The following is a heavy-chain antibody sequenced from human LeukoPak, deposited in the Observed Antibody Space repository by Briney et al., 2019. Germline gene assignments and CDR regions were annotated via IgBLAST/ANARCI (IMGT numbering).Heavy chain of an antibody. Sequence: PGGSLRLSCAASEFDISNYGMHWVRQAPGKGLEWVAVISKDGSNKIYAASVKGRFTIYRDNSKDTVYLQMNSLRAEDTAVYYCAKEYSSGWSYWYFDLWGRGTLVTVSS. CDR2: ISKDGSNK. CDR1: EFDISNYG. D-gene: IGHD6-19*01. V-gene: IGHV3-30*18. J-gene: IGHJ2*01. CDR3: AKEYSSGWSYWYFDL.